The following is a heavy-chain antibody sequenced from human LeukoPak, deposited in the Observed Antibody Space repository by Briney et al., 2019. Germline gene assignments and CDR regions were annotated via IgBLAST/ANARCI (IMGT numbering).Heavy chain of an antibody. V-gene: IGHV3-48*04. CDR2: ISSSSSTI. Sequence: GGSLRLSCAASGFTFSSYAMSWVRQAPGKGLEWVSYISSSSSTIYYADSVKGRFTISRDNAKNSLYLQMNSLRAEDTAVYYCAKDGGRYCSSTSCPIDYWGQGTLVTVSS. D-gene: IGHD2-2*01. J-gene: IGHJ4*02. CDR1: GFTFSSYA. CDR3: AKDGGRYCSSTSCPIDY.